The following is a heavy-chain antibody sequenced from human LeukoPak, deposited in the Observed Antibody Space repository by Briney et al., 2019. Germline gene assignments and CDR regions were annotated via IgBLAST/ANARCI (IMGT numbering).Heavy chain of an antibody. CDR3: ARGRGYSYVYYFDY. CDR2: INHSGST. CDR1: GGSFSGYY. V-gene: IGHV4-34*01. J-gene: IGHJ4*02. Sequence: PSETLSLTCAVYGGSFSGYYWSWIRQPPGKGLEWVGEINHSGSTNYNPSLKSRVTISVDTSKNQFSLKLSSVTAADTAVYYCARGRGYSYVYYFDYWGQGTLVTVSS. D-gene: IGHD5-18*01.